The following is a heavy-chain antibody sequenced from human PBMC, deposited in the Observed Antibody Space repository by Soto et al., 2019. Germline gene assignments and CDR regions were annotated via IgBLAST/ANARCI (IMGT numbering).Heavy chain of an antibody. V-gene: IGHV3-33*01. CDR2: IWYDGSNK. CDR3: ARDRRYYDFWSGYYTGSYYYYYMDV. J-gene: IGHJ6*03. CDR1: GFTFSSYG. D-gene: IGHD3-3*01. Sequence: GGSLRLSCAASGFTFSSYGMHWVRQAPGKGLEWVAVIWYDGSNKYYADSVKGRFTISRDNSKNTLYLQMNSLRAEDTAVYYCARDRRYYDFWSGYYTGSYYYYYMDVWGKGTTVTVSS.